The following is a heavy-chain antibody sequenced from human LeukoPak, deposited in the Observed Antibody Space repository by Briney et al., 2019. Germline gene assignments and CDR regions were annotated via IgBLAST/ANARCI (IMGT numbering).Heavy chain of an antibody. CDR1: GGSFSGYY. D-gene: IGHD1-26*01. Sequence: SETLSLTCAVYGGSFSGYYWSWIRQPPGKGLEWIGEINHSGSTNYNPSLKSRVTISVDTSKNQFSLKLSSVTAADTAVYYCARVAGARKGGFDYWGQGTLVTVSS. J-gene: IGHJ4*02. CDR2: INHSGST. V-gene: IGHV4-34*01. CDR3: ARVAGARKGGFDY.